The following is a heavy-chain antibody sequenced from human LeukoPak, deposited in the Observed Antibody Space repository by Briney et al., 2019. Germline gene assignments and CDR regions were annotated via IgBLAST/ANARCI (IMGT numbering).Heavy chain of an antibody. CDR3: ARGTNRGSGSYYYYGMDV. D-gene: IGHD3-10*01. J-gene: IGHJ6*04. CDR1: GGSVSSGSYY. V-gene: IGHV4-61*01. CDR2: IYYSGST. Sequence: PSETLSLTCTVSGGSVSSGSYYWSWIRQPPGKGLEGMGYIYYSGSTNYNPSLKSRVTISVDTSKNKFSLKLRSVTAADTAVYYCARGTNRGSGSYYYYGMDVWGKGTTVTVSS.